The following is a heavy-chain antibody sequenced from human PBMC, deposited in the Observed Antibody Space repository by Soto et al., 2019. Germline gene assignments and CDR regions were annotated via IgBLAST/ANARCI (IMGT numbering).Heavy chain of an antibody. CDR3: ARWRYQLLSPEKDWFDP. Sequence: QVQLVQSGAEVKKPGSSVKVSCKASGGTFSSYTISWVRQAPGQGLEWMGRIIPILGIANYAQKFQGRVTITADKSTSTAYMELSSLRSEDTAVYYCARWRYQLLSPEKDWFDPWGQETLVTVSS. V-gene: IGHV1-69*02. J-gene: IGHJ5*02. CDR2: IIPILGIA. CDR1: GGTFSSYT. D-gene: IGHD2-2*01.